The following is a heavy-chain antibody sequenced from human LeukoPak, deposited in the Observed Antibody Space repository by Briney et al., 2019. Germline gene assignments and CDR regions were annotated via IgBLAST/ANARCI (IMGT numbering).Heavy chain of an antibody. D-gene: IGHD5-24*01. CDR1: GYSFTNYW. J-gene: IGHJ4*02. CDR3: AAYRRWLYPPDPPDDF. CDR2: ISPGDSDT. Sequence: GESLKISCKGSGYSFTNYWIAWVRQTPGKGLEWMGIISPGDSDTRYSPSFQGQVTISADTSITTAYLQWNSLKASDTAIYYCAAYRRWLYPPDPPDDFWGQGTLVTVSS. V-gene: IGHV5-51*01.